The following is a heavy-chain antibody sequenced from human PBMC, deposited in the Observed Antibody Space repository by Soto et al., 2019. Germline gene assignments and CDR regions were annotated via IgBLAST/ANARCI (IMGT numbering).Heavy chain of an antibody. V-gene: IGHV3-48*01. Sequence: EVQLVESGGGLVQPGGSLRLSCAASGFTFSSYSMNWVRQAPGKGLEWVSYISSSSSTIYYADSVKGRFTISRDNAKNAPYLQVNSLRAEDTAVYDCAGHPVRIAQIGWFDTWGEGTLVTVSS. CDR2: ISSSSSTI. CDR1: GFTFSSYS. CDR3: AGHPVRIAQIGWFDT. D-gene: IGHD6-13*01. J-gene: IGHJ5*02.